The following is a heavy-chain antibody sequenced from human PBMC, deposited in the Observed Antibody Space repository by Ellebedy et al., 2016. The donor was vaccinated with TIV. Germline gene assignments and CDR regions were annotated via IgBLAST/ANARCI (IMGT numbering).Heavy chain of an antibody. D-gene: IGHD2-21*02. CDR2: INTNSGGT. V-gene: IGHV1-2*02. Sequence: AASVKVSCKASGYTFTGYYMHWVRQAPGQGLEWMGWINTNSGGTNYAQKFQGRVTMTRDTSISTAYMELSRLRSDDTAVYYCAGLYCGGDCPDAFDIWGQGTMVTVPS. CDR1: GYTFTGYY. CDR3: AGLYCGGDCPDAFDI. J-gene: IGHJ3*02.